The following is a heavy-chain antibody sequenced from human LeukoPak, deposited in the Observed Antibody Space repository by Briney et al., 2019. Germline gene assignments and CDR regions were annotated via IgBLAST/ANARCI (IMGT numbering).Heavy chain of an antibody. CDR1: GFSFSSYQ. D-gene: IGHD6-6*01. CDR2: ICSSGSIK. CDR3: SGQYSSSSVVDY. Sequence: GGSLRLSCAASGFSFSSYQMNWVRQAPAKGLEWVSYICSSGSIKYSADSVRGRLTISRDNAKNSLYLQMNSLRAEDTAIYYCSGQYSSSSVVDYWGQGTLVTVSS. J-gene: IGHJ4*02. V-gene: IGHV3-48*03.